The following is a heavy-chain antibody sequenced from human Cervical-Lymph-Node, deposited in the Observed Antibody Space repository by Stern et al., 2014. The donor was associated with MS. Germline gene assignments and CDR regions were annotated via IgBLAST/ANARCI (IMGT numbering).Heavy chain of an antibody. CDR1: GFTFSSSG. V-gene: IGHV3-33*01. D-gene: IGHD4-23*01. Sequence: VQLVGSGGGVVQPGRSLRLSWAASGFTFSSSGMHWVRQAPGKGLEWLGIIYYDGSNRYYADSVKGRFTISRDNSKNTLYLQMNSLRAEDTAVYYCAREGGNTAEYFQHWGQGTLVTVSS. CDR2: IYYDGSNR. J-gene: IGHJ1*01. CDR3: AREGGNTAEYFQH.